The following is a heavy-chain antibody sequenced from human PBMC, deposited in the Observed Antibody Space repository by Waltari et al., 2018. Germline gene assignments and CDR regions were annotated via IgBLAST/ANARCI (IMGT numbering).Heavy chain of an antibody. Sequence: EVQVVESGGGLVQPGGSLRLSCAASGFTFSSSWMTCVRQAPGRGLEGVGNINTDGRETYYVDSVKGRFTSSRDNTKNSLYLQMSSLRAEDTAVYYCAIGGVETSWYWRYWGQGTLVTVSS. CDR2: INTDGRET. V-gene: IGHV3-7*01. D-gene: IGHD6-13*01. J-gene: IGHJ4*02. CDR1: GFTFSSSW. CDR3: AIGGVETSWYWRY.